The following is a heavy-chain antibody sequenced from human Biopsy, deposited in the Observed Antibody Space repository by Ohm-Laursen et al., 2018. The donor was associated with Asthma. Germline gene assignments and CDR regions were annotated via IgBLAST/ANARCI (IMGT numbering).Heavy chain of an antibody. CDR2: IYYNGRT. CDR1: GGSISSSSYY. CDR3: ASGGIAVAGPSHYYYYYGMDV. J-gene: IGHJ6*02. Sequence: SDTLSLTWTVSGGSISSSSYYWGWIRQPPGKGLEWIGSIYYNGRTYYNPSLKSRVTISVDTSKKQLSLQLSSVTAADTAVYYCASGGIAVAGPSHYYYYYGMDVWGQGTTVTVSS. D-gene: IGHD6-19*01. V-gene: IGHV4-39*07.